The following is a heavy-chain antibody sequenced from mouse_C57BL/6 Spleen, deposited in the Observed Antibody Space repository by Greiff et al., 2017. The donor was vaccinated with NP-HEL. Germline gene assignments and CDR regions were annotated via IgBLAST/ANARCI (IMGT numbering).Heavy chain of an antibody. Sequence: VQLQQSGAELVKPGASVKLSCKASGYTFTSYWMHWVKQRPGQGLEWIGMIHPNSGSTNYNEKFKSKATLTVDKSSSTAYMQLSSLTSEDSAVYYCARRDPLYYFDYWGQGTTLTVSS. CDR1: GYTFTSYW. V-gene: IGHV1-64*01. D-gene: IGHD3-3*01. J-gene: IGHJ2*01. CDR2: IHPNSGST. CDR3: ARRDPLYYFDY.